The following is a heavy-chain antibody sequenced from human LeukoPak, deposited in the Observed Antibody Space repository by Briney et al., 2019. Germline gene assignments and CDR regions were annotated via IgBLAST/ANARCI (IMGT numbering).Heavy chain of an antibody. V-gene: IGHV3-21*01. J-gene: IGHJ4*02. CDR3: ARDSDNTIFGSSPVYFDY. CDR1: GFAFNTYD. D-gene: IGHD3-3*01. Sequence: GGSLRLSCAASGFAFNTYDMSWVRQSPGKGLEWVASITTTSTYMYYADSVKGRFTISRDNAKNSLFLQMNSLRAEDTAVYYCARDSDNTIFGSSPVYFDYWGQGTLVTVSS. CDR2: ITTTSTYM.